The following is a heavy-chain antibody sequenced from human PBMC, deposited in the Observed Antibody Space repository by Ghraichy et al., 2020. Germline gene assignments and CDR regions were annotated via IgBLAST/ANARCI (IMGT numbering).Heavy chain of an antibody. CDR1: GFTFSVYG. D-gene: IGHD1-26*01. J-gene: IGHJ4*01. CDR2: IQLDGSDK. Sequence: GGSLRLSCAASGFTFSVYGIHWVRQAPGKGLEWVAVIQLDGSDKYYADSVKGRFSVSRDNSRNTLYLQMNSLRAEDTALYYCAKGSGSYVKGNYINYWGPGTLVTVSS. CDR3: AKGSGSYVKGNYINY. V-gene: IGHV3-30*02.